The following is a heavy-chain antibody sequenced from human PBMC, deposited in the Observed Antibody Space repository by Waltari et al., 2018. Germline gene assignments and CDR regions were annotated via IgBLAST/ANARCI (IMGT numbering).Heavy chain of an antibody. V-gene: IGHV4-39*01. CDR2: IYYSGST. Sequence: QLQESGPGLVKPSETLSLTCTVSGGSISSSSYYWGWIRQPPGKGLEWIGSIYYSGSTYYNPSLKSRVTISVDTSKNQFSLKLSSVTAADTAVYYCARPRTTVTKFDAFDIWGQGTMVTVSS. CDR1: GGSISSSSYY. J-gene: IGHJ3*02. D-gene: IGHD4-17*01. CDR3: ARPRTTVTKFDAFDI.